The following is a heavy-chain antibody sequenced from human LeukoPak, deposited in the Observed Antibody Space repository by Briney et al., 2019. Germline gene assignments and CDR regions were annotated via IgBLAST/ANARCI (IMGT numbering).Heavy chain of an antibody. CDR3: AILSGRVDY. D-gene: IGHD2-15*01. V-gene: IGHV1-8*03. J-gene: IGHJ4*02. CDR1: VYTFTIYD. CDR2: MNPNSGNT. Sequence: ASVKVSFKASVYTFTIYDINWVRQATGQGLEWMGWMNPNSGNTGYAQKFQGRVTITRNTSISTAYMELSSLRSEDTAVYYCAILSGRVDYWGQGTLVTVSS.